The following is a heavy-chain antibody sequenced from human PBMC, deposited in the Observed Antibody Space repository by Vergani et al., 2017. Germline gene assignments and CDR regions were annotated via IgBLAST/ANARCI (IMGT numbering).Heavy chain of an antibody. D-gene: IGHD2-15*01. Sequence: QVQLQESGPGLVKPSETLSLTCTVSGGSISSHYWSWIRQPPGKGLEWIGYIYYSGSTNYNPSLKSRVTIAVDTYKNQFSLKLSAVTAADTAVYYCARGSVVVGASGAYFDYWGQGTLVTVSS. CDR2: IYYSGST. CDR3: ARGSVVVGASGAYFDY. CDR1: GGSISSHY. V-gene: IGHV4-59*11. J-gene: IGHJ4*02.